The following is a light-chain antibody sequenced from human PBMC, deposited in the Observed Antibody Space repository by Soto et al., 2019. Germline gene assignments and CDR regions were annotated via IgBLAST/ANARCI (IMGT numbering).Light chain of an antibody. V-gene: IGLV2-14*01. CDR2: AVT. CDR3: SSYTSSSTL. CDR1: SFNN. J-gene: IGLJ1*01. Sequence: QSALTQPASVSGSLGQSITISCTGTSFNNVSWYQQHPGKAPKLMIYAVTDRPSGVSSRFSGSKSGNTASLTISGLQAEDEADYYCSSYTSSSTLFGTGTKVTVL.